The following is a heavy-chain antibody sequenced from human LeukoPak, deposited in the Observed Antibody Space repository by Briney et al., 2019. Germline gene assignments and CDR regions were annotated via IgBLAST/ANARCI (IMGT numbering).Heavy chain of an antibody. CDR3: ASSIIGSDYYGSGSYPLD. CDR1: GDSISNYY. J-gene: IGHJ4*02. CDR2: IYYSGSA. D-gene: IGHD3-10*01. V-gene: IGHV4-59*08. Sequence: SETLSLTCTVSGDSISNYYWSWIRQPPGKGLEWIGYIYYSGSANYNPSLKSRVTISVDTSKNQFSLKLSSVTAADTAVYYCASSIIGSDYYGSGSYPLDWGQGTLVTVSS.